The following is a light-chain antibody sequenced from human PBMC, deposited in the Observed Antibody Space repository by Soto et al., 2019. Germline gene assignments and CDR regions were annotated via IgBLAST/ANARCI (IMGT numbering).Light chain of an antibody. J-gene: IGLJ1*01. V-gene: IGLV2-14*01. CDR2: DVS. Sequence: QSVLTQPASVSGSPGQSITISCTGTSGDVGGYNFVSWYQQHPGKAPKLMIYDVSDRPSGVSNRLSGSKSGNTASLTISGLQAEDEADYYCSSYPSSFYVFGTGTKVTVL. CDR3: SSYPSSFYV. CDR1: SGDVGGYNF.